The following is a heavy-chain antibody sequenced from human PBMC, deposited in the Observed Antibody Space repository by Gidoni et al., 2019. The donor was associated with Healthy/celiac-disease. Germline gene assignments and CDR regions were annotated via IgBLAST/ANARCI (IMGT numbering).Heavy chain of an antibody. CDR2: IGTAGDT. CDR1: GFTFSSYD. Sequence: EVQLVESGGGLVQPGGSLRLSCAASGFTFSSYDMHWVRQATGKGLEWVSAIGTAGDTYYPGSVKGRFTISRENAKNSLYLQMNSLRAGDTAVYYCARGGSRLLYYAFDIWGQGTMVTVSS. J-gene: IGHJ3*02. CDR3: ARGGSRLLYYAFDI. D-gene: IGHD3-3*01. V-gene: IGHV3-13*01.